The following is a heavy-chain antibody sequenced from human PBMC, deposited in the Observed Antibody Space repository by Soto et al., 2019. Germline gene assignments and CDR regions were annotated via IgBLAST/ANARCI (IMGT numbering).Heavy chain of an antibody. V-gene: IGHV1-69*06. CDR2: IIPIFGTA. Sequence: SVKVSCKASGGTFSSYAISWVRQAPGQGLEWMGGIIPIFGTANYAQKFQGRVTITADKSTSTAYMELSSLRSEDTAVYYCAKYTYYYDSSGYYYFDFWGRGTLVTVSS. CDR1: GGTFSSYA. D-gene: IGHD3-22*01. CDR3: AKYTYYYDSSGYYYFDF. J-gene: IGHJ4*02.